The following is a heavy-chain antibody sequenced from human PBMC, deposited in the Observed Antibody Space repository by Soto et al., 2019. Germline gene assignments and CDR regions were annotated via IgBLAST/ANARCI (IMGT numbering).Heavy chain of an antibody. Sequence: EVQLVESGGGLVKPGGSLRLSCAASGFTFSNAWMSWVRQAPGKGLEWVGRIKSKTDGGTTDYAAPVKGRFTISRDDSKNTLYLQMNSLKTEDTAVYYCTGDLFYDYIWGSYRSGAFDIWGQGTMVTVSS. J-gene: IGHJ3*02. CDR2: IKSKTDGGTT. CDR1: GFTFSNAW. CDR3: TGDLFYDYIWGSYRSGAFDI. V-gene: IGHV3-15*01. D-gene: IGHD3-16*02.